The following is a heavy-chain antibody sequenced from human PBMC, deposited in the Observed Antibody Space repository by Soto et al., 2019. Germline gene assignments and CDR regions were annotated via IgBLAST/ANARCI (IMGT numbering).Heavy chain of an antibody. CDR2: IYTSGST. Sequence: QVQLQESGPGLVKPSETLSLTCTVSGGSISNYYWTWIRQPAGKGLEWIGRIYTSGSTNYNPSLKSRVTMSGDTSKNQFSLKLSSVTAADTALYYCARQTTYSSSWFDYWGHGTLVTVSS. V-gene: IGHV4-4*07. CDR1: GGSISNYY. D-gene: IGHD6-19*01. CDR3: ARQTTYSSSWFDY. J-gene: IGHJ5*01.